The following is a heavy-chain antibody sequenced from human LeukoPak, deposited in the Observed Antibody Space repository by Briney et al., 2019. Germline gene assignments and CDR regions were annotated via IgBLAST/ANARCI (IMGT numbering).Heavy chain of an antibody. CDR1: GFTFSSFV. Sequence: GGSLRPSCAASGFTFSSFVMNWVRQAPGKGLQWVSSISGSAGSTNYADSVKGRLTISIDNSKNTLYLQMNSLRAEDTAVYYCAKDLNGLHAIDYWGQGTLVNVSS. D-gene: IGHD2-8*01. V-gene: IGHV3-23*01. CDR2: ISGSAGST. J-gene: IGHJ4*02. CDR3: AKDLNGLHAIDY.